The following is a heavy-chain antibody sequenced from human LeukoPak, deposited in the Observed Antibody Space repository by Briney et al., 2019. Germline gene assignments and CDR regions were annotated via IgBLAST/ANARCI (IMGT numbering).Heavy chain of an antibody. CDR2: IYESGRT. CDR1: GGSISSGYHY. D-gene: IGHD6-13*01. Sequence: SETLSLTCTVSGGSISSGYHYWGWIRQPPGKGLEWIGSIYESGRTHYNPSLRSRITISVDTSKNQFSLELSSVTAADMAVYYCARGDSSSWSLFDYWGQGTLVTVSS. J-gene: IGHJ4*02. V-gene: IGHV4-39*01. CDR3: ARGDSSSWSLFDY.